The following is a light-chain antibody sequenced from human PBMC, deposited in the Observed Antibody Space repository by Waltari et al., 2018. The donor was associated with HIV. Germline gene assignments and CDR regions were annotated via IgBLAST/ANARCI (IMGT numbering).Light chain of an antibody. CDR2: TAS. J-gene: IGKJ1*01. Sequence: DIQMTQSPSSLSASVGDRVTITCRASHSISTYLNWYQQKPGKAPKLLIYTASSLQSGVPSRFSGSGSGADFTLTINSLQAEDIATYYCQQSYSTPWTFGQGTKVEIK. V-gene: IGKV1-39*01. CDR3: QQSYSTPWT. CDR1: HSISTY.